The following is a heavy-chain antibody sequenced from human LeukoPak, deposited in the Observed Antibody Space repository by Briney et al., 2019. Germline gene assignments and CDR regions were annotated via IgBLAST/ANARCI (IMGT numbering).Heavy chain of an antibody. CDR2: INHSGST. V-gene: IGHV4-34*01. CDR1: GGSFRGYY. D-gene: IGHD2-21*02. Sequence: SETLPLTCAVCGGSFRGYYWRWMRQPPGRGVEWIGEINHSGSTNYNPSLKSRVTMSVDTSKNQFSLKLSSVTAADTAVYYCARGVTAPSYYDYYRDVWGKGTTVTVSS. CDR3: ARGVTAPSYYDYYRDV. J-gene: IGHJ6*03.